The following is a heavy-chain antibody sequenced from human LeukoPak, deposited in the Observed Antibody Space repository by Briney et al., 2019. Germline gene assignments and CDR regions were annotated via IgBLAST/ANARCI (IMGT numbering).Heavy chain of an antibody. Sequence: PGGSLRLSCAVAGITLSNYGMSWVRQARGKGLEWVGGISGSGGGTNNLDSVKGRFTISRDNPRNTLYLQMNSLRAEDTAVYFCAKRGVVIRVILVGFHKEAYYFDSWGQGALVTVSS. CDR2: ISGSGGGT. J-gene: IGHJ4*02. V-gene: IGHV3-23*01. D-gene: IGHD3-22*01. CDR1: GITLSNYG. CDR3: AKRGVVIRVILVGFHKEAYYFDS.